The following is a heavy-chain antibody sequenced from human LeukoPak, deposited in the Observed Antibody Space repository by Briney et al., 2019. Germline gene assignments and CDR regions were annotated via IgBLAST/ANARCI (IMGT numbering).Heavy chain of an antibody. CDR3: ARRPYCSSTSCAYFDY. J-gene: IGHJ4*02. V-gene: IGHV4-39*07. CDR2: IYHSGST. CDR1: GGSISSGDYY. D-gene: IGHD2-2*01. Sequence: SQTLSLTCTVSGGSISSGDYYWGWIRQPPGKGLEWIGSIYHSGSTYYSPSLKSRVTISVDTSKNQFSLKLTSVTAADTAVYYCARRPYCSSTSCAYFDYWGQGTLVTVSS.